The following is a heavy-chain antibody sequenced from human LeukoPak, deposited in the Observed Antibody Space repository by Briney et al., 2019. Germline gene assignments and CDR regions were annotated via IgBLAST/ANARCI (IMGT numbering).Heavy chain of an antibody. Sequence: TGGSLRLSCASTGFTVSIYWMEWVRQVPGKGLVWVSRINSDASSTSYADSVKGRFTISRDNAKNTLYLQMNSLRAKDTAVYYCARGTGYSVFYYWGQGTLVTVSS. CDR2: INSDASST. D-gene: IGHD3/OR15-3a*01. CDR1: GFTVSIYW. J-gene: IGHJ4*02. V-gene: IGHV3-74*01. CDR3: ARGTGYSVFYY.